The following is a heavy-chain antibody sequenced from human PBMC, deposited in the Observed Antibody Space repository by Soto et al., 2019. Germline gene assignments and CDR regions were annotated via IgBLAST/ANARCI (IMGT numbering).Heavy chain of an antibody. V-gene: IGHV3-30*18. J-gene: IGHJ4*02. CDR3: AKIMVRGVIHAAVDY. CDR1: GFTFSSYG. D-gene: IGHD3-10*01. CDR2: ISYDGSNK. Sequence: GGSLRLSCAASGFTFSSYGMHWVRQAPGKGLEWVAVISYDGSNKYYADSVKGRFTISRDNSKNTLYLQMNSLRAEDTAVYYCAKIMVRGVIHAAVDYWGQGTLVTVSS.